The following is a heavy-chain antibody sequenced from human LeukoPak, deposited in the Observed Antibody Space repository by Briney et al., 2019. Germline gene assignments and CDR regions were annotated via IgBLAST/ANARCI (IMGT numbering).Heavy chain of an antibody. Sequence: PVGSLRLSCAASGFTFSSYGMHWVRQAPGKGLEWLAFIRYDGSNKYYADSVKGRFTISRDNSKNTLYLQMNSLRGEDTAVYYCAKAPTGTTADYFDYWGQGTLVTVSS. CDR2: IRYDGSNK. D-gene: IGHD1-7*01. CDR1: GFTFSSYG. CDR3: AKAPTGTTADYFDY. J-gene: IGHJ4*02. V-gene: IGHV3-30*02.